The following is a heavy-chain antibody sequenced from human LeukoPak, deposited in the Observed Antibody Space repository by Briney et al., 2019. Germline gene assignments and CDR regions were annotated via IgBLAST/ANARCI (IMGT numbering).Heavy chain of an antibody. Sequence: PGGSLRLSCAASGFTFSSYGMHWVRQAPGKGLEWVAFIRYDGSNKYYADSVKGRFTISRDNSKNTLYLQMNSLRAEDTAVYYCARDNRKYSSGWNWGQGTLVTVSS. J-gene: IGHJ4*02. CDR3: ARDNRKYSSGWN. D-gene: IGHD6-19*01. V-gene: IGHV3-30*02. CDR2: IRYDGSNK. CDR1: GFTFSSYG.